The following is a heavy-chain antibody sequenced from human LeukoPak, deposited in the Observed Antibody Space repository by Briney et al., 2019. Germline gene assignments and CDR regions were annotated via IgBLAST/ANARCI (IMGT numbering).Heavy chain of an antibody. D-gene: IGHD4/OR15-4a*01. CDR1: GGSISSGDYY. Sequence: PSQTLSLTCTVSGGSISSGDYYWSWIRQPRGEGLGWIGYIYYSGSTYYNPSLKSRVTISVDTSKNQSALKLSSVTAADTAVYYCARLTLAHFDYWRQGTLVTVSS. V-gene: IGHV4-30-4*08. J-gene: IGHJ4*02. CDR3: ARLTLAHFDY. CDR2: IYYSGST.